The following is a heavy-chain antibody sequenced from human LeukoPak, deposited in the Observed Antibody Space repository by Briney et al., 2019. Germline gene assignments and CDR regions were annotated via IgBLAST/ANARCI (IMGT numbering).Heavy chain of an antibody. V-gene: IGHV4-30-2*01. D-gene: IGHD2-21*02. CDR2: IYHSGST. CDR3: ARGRLAYCGGDCYPD. CDR1: GGSISSGGYS. J-gene: IGHJ4*02. Sequence: SQTLSLTCAVSGGSISSGGYSWSWIRQPPGKGLEWIGYIYHSGSTYYNPSLKSRVTISVDRSKNQFSLKLSSVTAADTAVHYCARGRLAYCGGDCYPDWGQGTLVTVSS.